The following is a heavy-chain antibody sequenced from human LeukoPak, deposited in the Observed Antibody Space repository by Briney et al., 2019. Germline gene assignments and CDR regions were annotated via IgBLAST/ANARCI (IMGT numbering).Heavy chain of an antibody. CDR2: IFHSGST. J-gene: IGHJ2*01. Sequence: SETLSLTCDVSGVPISSGHWWTWVRQPPGKTLEWIGEIFHSGSTDYNPSLKSRVSIPVDKSKNQFSLRLSFVTAADTAIYYCAIDREVRGCYIVLWGRGALVTVSS. CDR1: GVPISSGHW. CDR3: AIDREVRGCYIVL. D-gene: IGHD1-26*01. V-gene: IGHV4-4*02.